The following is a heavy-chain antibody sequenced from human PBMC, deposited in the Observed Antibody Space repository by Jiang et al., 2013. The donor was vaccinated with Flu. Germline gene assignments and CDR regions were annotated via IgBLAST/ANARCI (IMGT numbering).Heavy chain of an antibody. D-gene: IGHD3-10*01. Sequence: GSGLVKPSETLSLTCTVSGASFSGSNSYWGWIRQPPGKGLEWIGSIYYSGSTYYNPSLKSRVTISLDTSKKQFSLKLSSVTAADTAVYYCASQHWDHGSGSYYMNHWGQGTLVTGLL. CDR3: ASQHWDHGSGSYYMNH. V-gene: IGHV4-39*07. J-gene: IGHJ5*02. CDR1: GASFSGSNSY. CDR2: IYYSGST.